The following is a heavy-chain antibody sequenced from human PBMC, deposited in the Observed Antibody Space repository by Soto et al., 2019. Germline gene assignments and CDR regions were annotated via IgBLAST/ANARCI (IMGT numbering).Heavy chain of an antibody. Sequence: QVQLQESGPGLVKPSQTLSLTCTVSGGSISSGGYYWSWIRQHPGKGLEWIGYIYYSGSTYYNPSLKSRFTISVDTSKNQFSLKLSSVTAADTAVYYCAGGWGVATTDYYYYYGMDVWGQGTTVTVSS. CDR2: IYYSGST. J-gene: IGHJ6*02. D-gene: IGHD5-12*01. CDR1: GGSISSGGYY. V-gene: IGHV4-31*03. CDR3: AGGWGVATTDYYYYYGMDV.